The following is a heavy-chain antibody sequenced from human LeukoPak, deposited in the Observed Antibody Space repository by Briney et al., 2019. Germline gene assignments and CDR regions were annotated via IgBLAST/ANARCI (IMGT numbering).Heavy chain of an antibody. CDR2: INSDGSRT. V-gene: IGHV3-74*01. CDR1: GFTFSRHW. D-gene: IGHD3-16*01. J-gene: IGHJ4*02. Sequence: GGSLRLSCAASGFTFSRHWMHWVRQAPGKGLVWVSRINSDGSRTNYADSAKGRFTISRDNAKNTLYLQVNSLRAEDTAVYYCAKDGQGLTYYFDHWGQGTLVTVSS. CDR3: AKDGQGLTYYFDH.